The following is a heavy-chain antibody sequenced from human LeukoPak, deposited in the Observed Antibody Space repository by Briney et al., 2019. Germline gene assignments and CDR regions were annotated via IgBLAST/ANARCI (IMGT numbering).Heavy chain of an antibody. CDR3: ASLPVLRYFDWSIPDY. D-gene: IGHD3-9*01. V-gene: IGHV3-7*01. J-gene: IGHJ4*02. CDR1: GFTFSSYW. CDR2: IEQDGSEK. Sequence: PGGSLRLSCAASGFTFSSYWMSWVRQAPGKGLEWVANIEQDGSEKYYVDSVKGRFTISRDNAKNSLYLQMNSLRAEDTAVYYCASLPVLRYFDWSIPDYWGQGTLVTVSS.